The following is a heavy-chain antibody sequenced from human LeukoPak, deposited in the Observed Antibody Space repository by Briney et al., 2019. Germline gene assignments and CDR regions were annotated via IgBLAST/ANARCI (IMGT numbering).Heavy chain of an antibody. CDR3: ARDIRDSGWYGFGAFDI. D-gene: IGHD6-19*01. V-gene: IGHV4-4*07. J-gene: IGHJ3*02. CDR2: IYTSGST. CDR1: GGSISSYY. Sequence: SETLSLTCTVSGGSISSYYWGWIRQPAGKGLEWIGRIYTSGSTNYNPSLKSRVTMSVDTSKNQFSLKLSSVTAADTAVYYCARDIRDSGWYGFGAFDIWGQGTMVTVSS.